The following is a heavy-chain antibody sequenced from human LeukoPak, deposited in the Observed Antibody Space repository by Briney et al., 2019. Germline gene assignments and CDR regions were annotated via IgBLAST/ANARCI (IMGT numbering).Heavy chain of an antibody. D-gene: IGHD6-13*01. Sequence: SETLSLTCAVYGGSFSGYYWSWIRQPPGKGLEWIGEINHSGSTNYNPSLKSRVTISVDTSKNQFSLKLSSVTAADTAVYYCASRSEQQLVADYWGQGTLVTVSS. J-gene: IGHJ4*02. CDR3: ASRSEQQLVADY. CDR1: GGSFSGYY. CDR2: INHSGST. V-gene: IGHV4-34*01.